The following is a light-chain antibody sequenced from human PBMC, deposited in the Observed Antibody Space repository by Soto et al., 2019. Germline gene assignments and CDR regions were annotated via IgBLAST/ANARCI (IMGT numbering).Light chain of an antibody. CDR1: SSNIGSNP. J-gene: IGLJ3*02. V-gene: IGLV1-44*01. CDR2: SNH. Sequence: QAVVTQPPSASGTPGQRVTISCSGSSSNIGSNPVNWYQQLPGTAPKLLIYSNHQRPSGVPDRFSGSKSGTSASLAISGLQSEDEADYYCALWDDSLNGWVFGGGTKLTVL. CDR3: ALWDDSLNGWV.